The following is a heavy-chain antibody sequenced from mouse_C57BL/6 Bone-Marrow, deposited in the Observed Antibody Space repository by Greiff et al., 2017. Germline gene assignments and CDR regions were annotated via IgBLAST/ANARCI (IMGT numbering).Heavy chain of an antibody. CDR2: IYPGSGNT. CDR3: ARWNYAMDY. CDR1: GYTFTDYY. V-gene: IGHV1-76*01. J-gene: IGHJ4*01. Sequence: QVQLQQSGAELVRPGASVKLSCKASGYTFTDYYINWVKQRPGQGLEWIARIYPGSGNTYYNEKFKGKATLTAEKSSSTAYMQLSSLTSEDSAVYFCARWNYAMDYGGQGTSVTVSS.